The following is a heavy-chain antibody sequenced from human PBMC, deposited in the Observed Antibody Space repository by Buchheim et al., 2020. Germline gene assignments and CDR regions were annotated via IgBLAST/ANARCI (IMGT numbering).Heavy chain of an antibody. CDR3: ARDTSSTSCYACGYFDL. J-gene: IGHJ2*01. V-gene: IGHV3-30-3*01. D-gene: IGHD2-2*01. CDR1: GFTFSSYA. CDR2: ISYDGSNK. Sequence: QVQLVESGGGVVQPGRSLRLSCAASGFTFSSYAMHWVRQAPGKGLEWVAVISYDGSNKYYAASVKGRFTISRDNSKNTLYLQMNSLRAEDTAVYYCARDTSSTSCYACGYFDLWGRGTL.